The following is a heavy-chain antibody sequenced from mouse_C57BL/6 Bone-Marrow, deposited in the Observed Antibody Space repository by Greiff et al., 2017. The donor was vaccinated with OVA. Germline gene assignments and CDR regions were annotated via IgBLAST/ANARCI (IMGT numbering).Heavy chain of an antibody. CDR3: ARGGGYFWFAY. J-gene: IGHJ3*01. CDR1: GYTFTSYW. CDR2: IDPSDSYT. D-gene: IGHD2-3*01. V-gene: IGHV1-69*01. Sequence: VQLQQPGAELVMPGASVKLSCKASGYTFTSYWMHWVKQRPGQGLEWIGEIDPSDSYTNYNQKFKGKSTLTVDKSSSTAYMQLSSLSSEDSAVYYCARGGGYFWFAYWGQGTLVTVSA.